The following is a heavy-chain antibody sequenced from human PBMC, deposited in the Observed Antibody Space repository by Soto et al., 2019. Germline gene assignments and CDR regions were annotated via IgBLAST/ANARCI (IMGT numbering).Heavy chain of an antibody. CDR2: LSNNGINT. D-gene: IGHD6-19*01. CDR3: ARECSLSVAAPGY. Sequence: GGSLRLSCAASGFTFSTYTMYWVRQAPGKGLEWVAGLSNNGINTDYADSVKGRFTISRDNSMHTLHLQMNSLRAEDTAVYFCARECSLSVAAPGYWGQGTLVTVSS. CDR1: GFTFSTYT. V-gene: IGHV3-30-3*01. J-gene: IGHJ4*02.